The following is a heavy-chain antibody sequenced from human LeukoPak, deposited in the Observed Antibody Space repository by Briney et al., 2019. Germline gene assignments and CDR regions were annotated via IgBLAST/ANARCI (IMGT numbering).Heavy chain of an antibody. CDR3: ATDLELLWFGELPELPSDY. Sequence: ASVKVSCTVSGYTLTELSMNWVRQAPGKGLEWMGGFDPEDGEAVYAQKFQGRVTMTEDTSTDTAYMELSSLRSEDTAVYYCATDLELLWFGELPELPSDYWGQGTLVTVSS. CDR1: GYTLTELS. J-gene: IGHJ4*02. V-gene: IGHV1-24*01. CDR2: FDPEDGEA. D-gene: IGHD3-10*01.